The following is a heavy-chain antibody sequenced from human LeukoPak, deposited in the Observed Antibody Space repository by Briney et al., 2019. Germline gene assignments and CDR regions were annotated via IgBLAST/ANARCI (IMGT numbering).Heavy chain of an antibody. Sequence: PSETLSLTRTVSGGSISSSSYYWGWIRQPPGKGLEWIGSIYYSGSTYYNPSLKSRVTISVDTSKNQFSLKLSSVTAADTAVYYCATLGFGELLPDYWGQGTLVTVSS. D-gene: IGHD3-10*01. CDR1: GGSISSSSYY. CDR2: IYYSGST. V-gene: IGHV4-39*07. CDR3: ATLGFGELLPDY. J-gene: IGHJ4*02.